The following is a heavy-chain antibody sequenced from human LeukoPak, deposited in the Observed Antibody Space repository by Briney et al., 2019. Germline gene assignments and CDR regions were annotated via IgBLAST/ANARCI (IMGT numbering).Heavy chain of an antibody. D-gene: IGHD1-26*01. V-gene: IGHV1-2*02. Sequence: ASVKVSCKASGYTFTGYYMHWVRQAPGQGLEWMGWINPNSGGTNYAQKFQGRVTMTRDTSISTAYMELSRLRSDDTAVYYCASAPTRIVGARWFDPWGQGTLVTVSS. CDR1: GYTFTGYY. J-gene: IGHJ5*02. CDR2: INPNSGGT. CDR3: ASAPTRIVGARWFDP.